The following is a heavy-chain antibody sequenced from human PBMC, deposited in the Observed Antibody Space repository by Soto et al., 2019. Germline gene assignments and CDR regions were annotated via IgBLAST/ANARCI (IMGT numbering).Heavy chain of an antibody. D-gene: IGHD6-13*01. CDR2: IYYSGST. J-gene: IGHJ4*02. V-gene: IGHV4-59*08. Sequence: QVQLQESGPGLVKPSETLSLTCNVSGGSISSYYWSWIRQPPGKGLEWIGYIYYSGSTNYNPSLKSRVTISVDTSKNQFSLKLSSVTAADTAVYYGASGYSSSWYAYWGQGTLVTVSS. CDR3: ASGYSSSWYAY. CDR1: GGSISSYY.